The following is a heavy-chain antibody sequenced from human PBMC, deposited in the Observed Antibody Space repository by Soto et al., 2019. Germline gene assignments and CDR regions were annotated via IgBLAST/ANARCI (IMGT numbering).Heavy chain of an antibody. CDR1: GASMTGSHW. V-gene: IGHV4-4*02. CDR2: IYHTGSA. Sequence: TSETLSVTCAVSGASMTGSHWWSWVRQPPGKGLEWIGEIYHTGSANYKPSLESRVTISVDKSKNRFSLILTSVTAADTAVYYCARGLTTVYLMRGYYAFDIWSQGTMVTV. CDR3: ARGLTTVYLMRGYYAFDI. J-gene: IGHJ3*02. D-gene: IGHD4-4*01.